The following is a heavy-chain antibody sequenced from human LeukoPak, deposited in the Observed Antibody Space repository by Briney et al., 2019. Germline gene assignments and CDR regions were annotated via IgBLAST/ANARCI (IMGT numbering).Heavy chain of an antibody. CDR3: AKDLRLDYYDSGGYYGYFDY. CDR2: ISGSGGST. CDR1: GFTFSSYA. D-gene: IGHD3-22*01. Sequence: PGGSLRLSCAASGFTFSSYAMSWVRQAPGKGLEWVSAISGSGGSTYYADSVKGRFTISRDNSKNTLYLQMNSLRAEDTAVYYCAKDLRLDYYDSGGYYGYFDYWGQGTLVTVSS. J-gene: IGHJ4*02. V-gene: IGHV3-23*01.